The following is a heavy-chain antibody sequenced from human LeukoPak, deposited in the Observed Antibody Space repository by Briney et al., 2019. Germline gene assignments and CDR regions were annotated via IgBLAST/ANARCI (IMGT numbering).Heavy chain of an antibody. D-gene: IGHD6-13*01. CDR3: ARDTSSTWYFYAFDI. J-gene: IGHJ3*02. CDR1: GYTFTSYD. CDR2: MNPNSGNT. V-gene: IGHV1-8*03. Sequence: GASVKVSCKASGYTFTSYDINWVRQATGQGLEWMGWMNPNSGNTGYAQKFQGRVTITRNTSISTAYLEMSSLTSEDTAVYYCARDTSSTWYFYAFDIWGQGTMVTVSS.